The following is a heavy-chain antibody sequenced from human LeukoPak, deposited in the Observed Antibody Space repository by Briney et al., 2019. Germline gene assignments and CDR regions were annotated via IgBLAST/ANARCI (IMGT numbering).Heavy chain of an antibody. CDR3: ARESSHYDFWSGFMSPHYGMDV. J-gene: IGHJ6*02. D-gene: IGHD3-3*01. CDR1: GYTFTGYY. V-gene: IGHV1-2*02. Sequence: SVKVSCKASGYTFTGYYMHWVRQAPGQGLEWMGWINPNSGGTNYAQKFQGRVTMTRDTSISTAYMELSRLRSDDTAVYYCARESSHYDFWSGFMSPHYGMDVWGQGTTVTVSS. CDR2: INPNSGGT.